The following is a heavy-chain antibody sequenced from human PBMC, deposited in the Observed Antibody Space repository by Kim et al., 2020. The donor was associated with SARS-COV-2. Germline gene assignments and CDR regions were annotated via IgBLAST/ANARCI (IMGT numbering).Heavy chain of an antibody. CDR2: ISSSSSYT. V-gene: IGHV3-11*06. J-gene: IGHJ6*02. D-gene: IGHD6-13*01. Sequence: GGSLRLSCAASGFTFSDYYMSWIRQAPGKGLEWVSYISSSSSYTNYADSVKGRFTISRDNAKNSLYLQMNSLRAEDTAVYYCAREGPHSSSWYKRYYYYYYGMEVWGQGTTVTVSS. CDR3: AREGPHSSSWYKRYYYYYYGMEV. CDR1: GFTFSDYY.